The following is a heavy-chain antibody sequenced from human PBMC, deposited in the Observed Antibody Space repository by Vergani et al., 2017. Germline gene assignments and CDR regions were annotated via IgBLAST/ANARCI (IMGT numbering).Heavy chain of an antibody. CDR1: GGSISSSSYY. CDR2: SYYSGST. CDR3: ARGETNFWSGYYFD. Sequence: QLQLQESGPGLVKPSETLSLTCTVSGGSISSSSYYWGWIRQPPGKGLEWIGSSYYSGSTYYNPSLKSRVTISVDTSKNQFSLKLSSVTAADTAVYYCARGETNFWSGYYFDWGQGTLVTVSS. J-gene: IGHJ4*02. D-gene: IGHD3-3*01. V-gene: IGHV4-39*07.